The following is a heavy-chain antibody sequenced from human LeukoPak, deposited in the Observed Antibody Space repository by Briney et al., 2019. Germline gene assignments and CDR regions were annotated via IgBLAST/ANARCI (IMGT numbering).Heavy chain of an antibody. CDR1: GFTVSSTY. J-gene: IGHJ4*02. V-gene: IGHV3-53*01. CDR3: AREGIVGASFDY. D-gene: IGHD1-26*01. CDR2: IYSGGNT. Sequence: SGGSLRLSCAASGFTVSSTYMNWVRQAPGKGLEWVSVIYSGGNTNYADSVKGRFTISRDNSKSTLYLQMNSLRAEDTAVYYCAREGIVGASFDYWGQGTLVTVSS.